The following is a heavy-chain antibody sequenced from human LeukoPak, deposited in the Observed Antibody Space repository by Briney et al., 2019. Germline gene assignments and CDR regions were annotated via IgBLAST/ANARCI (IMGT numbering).Heavy chain of an antibody. CDR2: IYYSGST. CDR1: GGSISSYY. V-gene: IGHV4-59*01. J-gene: IGHJ4*02. CDR3: ARDRGAIRY. D-gene: IGHD2-2*02. Sequence: SETLSLTCTVSGGSISSYYWNWIRQPPGKGLEWIGYIYYSGSTNYNPSLKSRVTISVDTSKNQFSLKLSSVSAADTAVYYCARDRGAIRYWGQGTLVTVSS.